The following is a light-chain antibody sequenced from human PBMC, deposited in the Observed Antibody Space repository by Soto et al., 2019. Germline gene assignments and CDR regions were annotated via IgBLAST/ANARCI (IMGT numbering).Light chain of an antibody. J-gene: IGLJ2*01. V-gene: IGLV1-47*01. Sequence: QSVLTQPPSASGTPGQRVTISCSGSSSNIGSNYVYWYQQLPGSAPKLLIYRNNLRPSGVPDRFSGSKSGTSASLAISGLRSENEADYYCAVWDDSLSGLVFGGETKLTVL. CDR2: RNN. CDR3: AVWDDSLSGLV. CDR1: SSNIGSNY.